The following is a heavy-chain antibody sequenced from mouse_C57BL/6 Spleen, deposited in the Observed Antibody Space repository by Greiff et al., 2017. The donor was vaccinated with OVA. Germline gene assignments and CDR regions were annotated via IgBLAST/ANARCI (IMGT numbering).Heavy chain of an antibody. CDR3: TRSGSFAY. J-gene: IGHJ3*01. Sequence: QVQLQQSGAELVRPGASVTLSSKASGYTFTDYEMHWVKQTPVHGLEWIGAIDPETGGTAYNQKFKGKAILTADKSSSTAYMELRSLTSEDSAVYYCTRSGSFAYWGQGTLVTVSA. V-gene: IGHV1-15*01. CDR1: GYTFTDYE. CDR2: IDPETGGT.